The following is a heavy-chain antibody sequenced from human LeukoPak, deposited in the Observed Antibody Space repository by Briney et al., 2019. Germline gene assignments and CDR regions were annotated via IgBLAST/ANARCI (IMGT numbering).Heavy chain of an antibody. D-gene: IGHD3-10*01. V-gene: IGHV4-34*01. J-gene: IGHJ4*02. Sequence: PSETLSLTCAVYGGSFNGYYWSWIRQPPGKGLEWIGEINHSGSTNYNPSLKSRVTMSVDTSKKQFSLKLSSVTAADTAVYYCGRGFGGRGTYWGQGTLVTVSS. CDR3: GRGFGGRGTY. CDR1: GGSFNGYY. CDR2: INHSGST.